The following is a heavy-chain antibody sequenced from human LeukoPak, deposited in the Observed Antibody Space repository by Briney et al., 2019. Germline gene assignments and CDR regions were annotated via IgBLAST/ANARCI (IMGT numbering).Heavy chain of an antibody. D-gene: IGHD2-2*01. CDR2: IYYIGST. V-gene: IGHV4-30-4*08. CDR3: ARGYCSSTSCYLNWFDP. J-gene: IGHJ5*02. Sequence: PSETLSLTCTVSGGSISSGDYYWSWIRQPPGKGLEWIGYIYYIGSTYYNPSLKSRVTISVDTSKNQFSLNLSSVTAADTAVYYCARGYCSSTSCYLNWFDPWGQGTLVTVSS. CDR1: GGSISSGDYY.